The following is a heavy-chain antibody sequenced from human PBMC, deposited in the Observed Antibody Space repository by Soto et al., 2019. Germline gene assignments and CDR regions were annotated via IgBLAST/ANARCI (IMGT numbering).Heavy chain of an antibody. V-gene: IGHV3-48*01. CDR1: GFTFSSYS. CDR2: ISSSSSTI. D-gene: IGHD3-16*02. J-gene: IGHJ4*02. Sequence: PGGSLRLSCAASGFTFSSYSMNWVRQAPGEGLEWVSYISSSSSTIYYADSVKGRFTISRDNAKNSLYLQMNSLRAEDTAVYYCVGGITFGGVIVSVDYWGQGTLVTVSS. CDR3: VGGITFGGVIVSVDY.